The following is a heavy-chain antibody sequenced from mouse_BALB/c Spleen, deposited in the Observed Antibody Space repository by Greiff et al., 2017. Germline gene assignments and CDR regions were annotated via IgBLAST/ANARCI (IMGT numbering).Heavy chain of an antibody. CDR2: ISNDGGNT. V-gene: IGHV5-12-2*01. Sequence: EVQLEESGPGLVQPSQSLSLTCAVSGFSFTSYTLCWVRQPPEKRLEWVAYISNDGGNTYYSATLKGRFTITRNKDNNTLYLLMSRLTSETTAMYYYARAPRSMDYWGQGTSVTVSS. CDR3: ARAPRSMDY. J-gene: IGHJ4*01. CDR1: GFSFTSYT.